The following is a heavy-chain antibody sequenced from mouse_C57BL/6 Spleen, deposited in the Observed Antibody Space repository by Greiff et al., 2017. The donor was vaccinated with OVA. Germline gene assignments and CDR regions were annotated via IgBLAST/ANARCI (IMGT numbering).Heavy chain of an antibody. CDR3: APYGSSTAWFAD. D-gene: IGHD1-1*01. Sequence: VQLQQSGAELVKPGASVKLSCTASGFNITDYYMHWVKQRPEQGLEWIGRIDPEDGETKYAPKFQGKATITADTSSNTAYLQLSSLTSEDTAVEYCAPYGSSTAWFADWGQGTLVTVSA. CDR2: IDPEDGET. CDR1: GFNITDYY. V-gene: IGHV14-2*01. J-gene: IGHJ3*01.